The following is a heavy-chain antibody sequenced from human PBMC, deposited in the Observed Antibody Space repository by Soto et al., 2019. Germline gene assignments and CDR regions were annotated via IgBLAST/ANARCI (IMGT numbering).Heavy chain of an antibody. V-gene: IGHV3-48*02. D-gene: IGHD6-6*01. Sequence: EVQLVESGGGLVQPGGSLRLSCAASGFPFSTYSMNWVRQAPGKGLEWISYITYSGSPIYYADSVKGRFTISRDNAKDSLYLQMNRLRYDDTAMYYCATGGTSSPLADWCQGTLVTVSS. J-gene: IGHJ4*02. CDR2: ITYSGSPI. CDR3: ATGGTSSPLAD. CDR1: GFPFSTYS.